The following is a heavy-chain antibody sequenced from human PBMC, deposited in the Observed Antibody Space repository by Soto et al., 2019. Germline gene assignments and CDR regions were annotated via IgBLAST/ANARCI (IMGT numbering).Heavy chain of an antibody. Sequence: QVQLVESGGGVVQPGRSLRLSCAASGFTFSTYGVHWVRKAPGKGLEWVAVISSDGSEKYYAGSVKGRVSISRVNSKSTLDLQMDSLRAEDTAVYYCAKVAVTPSLYYFDYWGQRTLVTVSS. D-gene: IGHD2-21*02. CDR1: GFTFSTYG. J-gene: IGHJ4*02. CDR3: AKVAVTPSLYYFDY. V-gene: IGHV3-30*18. CDR2: ISSDGSEK.